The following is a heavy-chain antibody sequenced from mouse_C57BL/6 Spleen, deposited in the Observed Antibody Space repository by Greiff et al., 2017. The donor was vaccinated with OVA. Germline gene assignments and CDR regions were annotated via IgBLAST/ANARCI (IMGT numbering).Heavy chain of an antibody. CDR2: IDPSDSYT. V-gene: IGHV1-50*01. J-gene: IGHJ1*03. Sequence: VQLQQPGAELVKPGASVKLSCKASGYTFTSYWMQWVKQRPGQGLEWIGEIDPSDSYTNYNQKFKGKATLTVDTSSSTAYRQLSSLTSEDSAVYYCARGGLLLRYFDVWGTGTTVTVSS. D-gene: IGHD1-1*01. CDR3: ARGGLLLRYFDV. CDR1: GYTFTSYW.